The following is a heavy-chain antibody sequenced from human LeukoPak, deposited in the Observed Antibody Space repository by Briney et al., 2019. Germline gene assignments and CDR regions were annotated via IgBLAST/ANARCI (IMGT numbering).Heavy chain of an antibody. V-gene: IGHV1-8*01. Sequence: GASVKVSCKASGYSFTAYDINWVRQATGQGLEWIGYINPNTGLTEYAQKFQGRVSLTRDTSITTAYMELNTLTSEDTAVYYCARGYCRSTTSCYFDYWGQGTLVTVSS. J-gene: IGHJ4*02. D-gene: IGHD2/OR15-2a*01. CDR1: GYSFTAYD. CDR3: ARGYCRSTTSCYFDY. CDR2: INPNTGLT.